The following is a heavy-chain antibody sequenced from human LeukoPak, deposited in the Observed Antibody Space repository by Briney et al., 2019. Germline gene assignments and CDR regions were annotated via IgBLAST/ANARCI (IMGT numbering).Heavy chain of an antibody. CDR3: SRVEPAPEAFDI. V-gene: IGHV3-21*01. D-gene: IGHD1-1*01. Sequence: GGSLRLSCAASGFTFSSYSMNWVRQAPGKGLEWVSSISSSSSYIYYADSVKGRFTSSRDNAKNSLYLQMNSLRAEDTAVYYFSRVEPAPEAFDIWGQGTMVTVSS. CDR2: ISSSSSYI. J-gene: IGHJ3*02. CDR1: GFTFSSYS.